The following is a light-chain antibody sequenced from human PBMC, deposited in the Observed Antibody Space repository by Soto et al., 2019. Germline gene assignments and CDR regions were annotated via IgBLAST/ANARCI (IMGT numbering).Light chain of an antibody. CDR1: QSVLYSSNNKNY. Sequence: DIVMTQSPDSLAVSLGERATINCKSSQSVLYSSNNKNYLAWYQQKPGQPPNLLIYWPSTRESGDPDRFSGSGSGTDFTLTISSLQAEDVAVYYCQQYYSTPPTFGPGTKVDIK. J-gene: IGKJ3*01. CDR2: WPS. CDR3: QQYYSTPPT. V-gene: IGKV4-1*01.